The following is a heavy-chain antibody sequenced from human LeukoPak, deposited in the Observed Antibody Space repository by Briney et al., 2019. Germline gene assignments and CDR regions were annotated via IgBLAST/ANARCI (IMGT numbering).Heavy chain of an antibody. D-gene: IGHD5-24*01. J-gene: IGHJ4*02. CDR3: ARDRNGDGLAHLDY. V-gene: IGHV1-2*02. CDR2: IIPGGVT. CDR1: GFSFSSYA. Sequence: ASVKVSSKASGFSFSSYAIHWVRQAPGQGLEWMGWIIPGGVTNYAQKFQGRVAITWDTSITTAYMDLSRLTSDDTAVYYCARDRNGDGLAHLDYWGQGALVTVSS.